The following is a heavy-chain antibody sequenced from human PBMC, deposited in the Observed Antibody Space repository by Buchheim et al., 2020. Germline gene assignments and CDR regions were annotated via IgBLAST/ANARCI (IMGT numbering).Heavy chain of an antibody. CDR1: GFTFSIYE. CDR2: ISRGATTI. D-gene: IGHD2-8*01. Sequence: EVKLVESGGTLVQPGGSLRLSCAASGFTFSIYEMNWVRQAPGKGLEWISFISRGATTIHYADSVRGRFTISRDDAQESLYLPMNSLRAEDTAVYYCAREDCTADSCFVGRFDPWGQGTL. CDR3: AREDCTADSCFVGRFDP. J-gene: IGHJ5*02. V-gene: IGHV3-48*03.